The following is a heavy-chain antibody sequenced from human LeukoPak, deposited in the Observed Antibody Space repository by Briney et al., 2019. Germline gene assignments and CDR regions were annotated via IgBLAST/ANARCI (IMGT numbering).Heavy chain of an antibody. CDR1: GASISNYY. CDR3: ARCTGVVRGLDY. D-gene: IGHD2-21*01. J-gene: IGHJ4*02. CDR2: IYYTGSA. V-gene: IGHV4-59*01. Sequence: SETLSLTCTVSGASISNYYWNWIRQPPGKGPEWIGYIYYTGSANYNPSLKSRVTISGDTSKNQFSLNLTSVTAADTAVYYCARCTGVVRGLDYWGQGTLVTVSS.